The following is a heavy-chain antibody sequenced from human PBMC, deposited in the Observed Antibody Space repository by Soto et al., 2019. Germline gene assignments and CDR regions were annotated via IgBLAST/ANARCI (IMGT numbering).Heavy chain of an antibody. Sequence: GGSLRLSCAASGFTFSSYGMHWVRQAPGKGLEWVADISYDGSNKYYADSVKGRFTISRDNAKNTLYLQMNSLRVDDTAVYYCARGPRGLYHHDYWGQGALVTVS. V-gene: IGHV3-30*03. J-gene: IGHJ4*02. D-gene: IGHD2-2*01. CDR2: ISYDGSNK. CDR3: ARGPRGLYHHDY. CDR1: GFTFSSYG.